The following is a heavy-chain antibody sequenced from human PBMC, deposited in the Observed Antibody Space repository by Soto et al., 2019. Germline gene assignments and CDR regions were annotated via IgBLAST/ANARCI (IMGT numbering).Heavy chain of an antibody. Sequence: ASVKVSCKPSGYTFTSSDITWVRQAPGQGLEWMGWISPYNGQTNYSQILQGRVTMTTDTLTSSAYMELRSLTSDDTAVYYCARSNYDFWSGYGYFDFRGRGTLVTVSS. J-gene: IGHJ2*01. V-gene: IGHV1-18*04. D-gene: IGHD3-3*01. CDR1: GYTFTSSD. CDR2: ISPYNGQT. CDR3: ARSNYDFWSGYGYFDF.